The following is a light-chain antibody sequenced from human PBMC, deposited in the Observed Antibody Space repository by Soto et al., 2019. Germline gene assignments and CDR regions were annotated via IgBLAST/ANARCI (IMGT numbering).Light chain of an antibody. CDR1: QSITGW. V-gene: IGKV1-5*03. Sequence: DIQMTQSPPTLSASVGDRVTITCRASQSITGWLAWFQQKPGKAPKLLISKASSLESGVPSRFSGSGSGTEFTLTISSLQPDDFATYYCQQYNPYSPWTFGQGTKVEIK. CDR2: KAS. CDR3: QQYNPYSPWT. J-gene: IGKJ1*01.